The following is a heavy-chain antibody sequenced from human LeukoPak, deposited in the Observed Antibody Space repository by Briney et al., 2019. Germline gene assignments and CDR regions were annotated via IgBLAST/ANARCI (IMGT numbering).Heavy chain of an antibody. CDR1: GGSFSGYY. CDR3: AKYSSSPRLLDY. J-gene: IGHJ4*02. Sequence: SETLSLTCAVYGGSFSGYYWSWIRQPPGKGLEWIGEINHSGSTNYNPSLKSRVTISVDTSKNQFSLKLSSVTAADTAVYYCAKYSSSPRLLDYWGQGTLVTVSS. D-gene: IGHD6-6*01. CDR2: INHSGST. V-gene: IGHV4-34*01.